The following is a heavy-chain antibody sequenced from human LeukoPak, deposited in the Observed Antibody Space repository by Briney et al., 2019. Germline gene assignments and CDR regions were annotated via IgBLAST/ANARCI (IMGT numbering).Heavy chain of an antibody. CDR2: ISYDGDKT. V-gene: IGHV3-30*18. CDR3: AKDASLWFEQPGAGYFDY. J-gene: IGHJ4*02. Sequence: PGGSLRLSCATSGFPFSSYGMHWVRQAPGKGLEWVAVISYDGDKTKYIDSVKGRFTISSDNSKKTVFLQMNSLRAEDTAVYYCAKDASLWFEQPGAGYFDYWGQGTLVTVSS. CDR1: GFPFSSYG. D-gene: IGHD3-10*01.